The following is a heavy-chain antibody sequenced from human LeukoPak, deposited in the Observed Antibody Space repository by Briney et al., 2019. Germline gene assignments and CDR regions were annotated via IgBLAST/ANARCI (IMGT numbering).Heavy chain of an antibody. D-gene: IGHD6-13*01. CDR1: GGSISSYY. CDR2: IYTSGST. Sequence: KPSETLSLTCTASGGSISSYYWSWIRQPAGKTLEWIARIYTSGSTNYNPSLKSRVTMSVDTSKNQFSLKLSSVTAADTAVYFCARETTGAGTARPFDYWGQGTLVTVSS. J-gene: IGHJ4*02. V-gene: IGHV4-4*07. CDR3: ARETTGAGTARPFDY.